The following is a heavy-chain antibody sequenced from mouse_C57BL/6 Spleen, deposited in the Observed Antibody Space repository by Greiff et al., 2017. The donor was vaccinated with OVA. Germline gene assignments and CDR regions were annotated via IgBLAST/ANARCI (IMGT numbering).Heavy chain of an antibody. V-gene: IGHV1-54*01. D-gene: IGHD2-4*01. CDR2: INPGSGGT. CDR3: ARSGDYYDYPFAY. J-gene: IGHJ3*01. CDR1: GYAFTNYL. Sequence: QVHVKQSGAELVRPGTSVKVSCKASGYAFTNYLIEWVKQRPGQGLEWIGVINPGSGGTNYNEKFKGKATLTADKSSSTAYMQLSSLTSEDSAVYFCARSGDYYDYPFAYWGQGTLVTVSA.